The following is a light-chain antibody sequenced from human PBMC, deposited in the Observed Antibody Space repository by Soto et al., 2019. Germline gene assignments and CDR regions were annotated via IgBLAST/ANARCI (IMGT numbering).Light chain of an antibody. V-gene: IGKV1-5*03. Sequence: IQMTQSPSTLSASVGDSVTITCRASESTYSWLAWYKQIPGKAPQLLIYKTSVLQGGVPSRFSGSGSGADYTLTISSLQPDDFATYYCQEYNTNSRTFGQGT. CDR1: ESTYSW. CDR3: QEYNTNSRT. J-gene: IGKJ1*01. CDR2: KTS.